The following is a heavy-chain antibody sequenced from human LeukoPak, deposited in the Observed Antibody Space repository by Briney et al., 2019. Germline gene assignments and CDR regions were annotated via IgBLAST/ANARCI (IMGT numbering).Heavy chain of an antibody. J-gene: IGHJ6*03. Sequence: PSETLSLTCSVSGDSISTSSYYWGWIRQPPGKGLEWIGTIYYSGSTYYNPSLTSRVTISVDTSKNQFSLKLSSVTAADTAVYFCARGGPPGYYYDYYMDVWGKGTTVTISS. CDR1: GDSISTSSYY. CDR3: ARGGPPGYYYDYYMDV. V-gene: IGHV4-39*07. CDR2: IYYSGST.